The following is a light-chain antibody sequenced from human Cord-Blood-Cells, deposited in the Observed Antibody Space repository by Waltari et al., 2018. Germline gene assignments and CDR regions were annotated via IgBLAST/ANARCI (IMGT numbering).Light chain of an antibody. CDR1: KWGDKY. CDR2: QDS. J-gene: IGLJ3*02. CDR3: QAWDSSMGV. Sequence: SYELTQPPSVSVSPGQTASITCSGDKWGDKYACWYQQKPGQSPVLVIYQDSKRPSGIPERFSGSNSGNTATLTISGTQAMDEADYYCQAWDSSMGVFGGGTKLTVL. V-gene: IGLV3-1*01.